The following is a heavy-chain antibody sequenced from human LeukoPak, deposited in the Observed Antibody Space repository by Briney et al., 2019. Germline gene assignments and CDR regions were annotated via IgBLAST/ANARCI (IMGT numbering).Heavy chain of an antibody. CDR1: GFIFSSYA. D-gene: IGHD6-19*01. J-gene: IGHJ4*02. CDR2: VGGSGDST. CDR3: AKDRRGRAVAGTGNEH. V-gene: IGHV3-23*01. Sequence: QPGGSLRLSCAASGFIFSSYAMSWVRQAPGKGLEWVSTVGGSGDSTYYADSVKGRYTVSRDNSKTTLYLQMNSLRVEDTAVYYCAKDRRGRAVAGTGNEHWGQGTLVTVSS.